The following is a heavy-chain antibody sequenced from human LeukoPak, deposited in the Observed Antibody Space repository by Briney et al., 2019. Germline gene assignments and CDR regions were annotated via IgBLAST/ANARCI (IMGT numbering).Heavy chain of an antibody. CDR2: IYPGDSDT. CDR1: GXSFTSYW. J-gene: IGHJ4*02. CDR3: ARPLGGSESYRLHY. D-gene: IGHD3-10*01. Sequence: GESLKISCKGSGXSFTSYWSGWVRQMPGKGLEWMGIIYPGDSDTRYSPSFQGQVTISAAKSISTGYLQWRSLKASDTAMYYCARPLGGSESYRLHYWGQGTLVTVSS. V-gene: IGHV5-51*01.